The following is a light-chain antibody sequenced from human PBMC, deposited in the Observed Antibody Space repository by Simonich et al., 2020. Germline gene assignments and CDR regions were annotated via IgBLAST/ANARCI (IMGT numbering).Light chain of an antibody. Sequence: QTVVTQEPSFSVSPGGTVTLTCGLSSGSVSTSYYPSWYQQTPGPAPRTLIYSTNTRSSGVPDRFSGSNHGKKAALTITGAQADDESDYYCVLYMGSGIWVFGGGTKLTVL. V-gene: IGLV8-61*01. CDR3: VLYMGSGIWV. CDR1: SGSVSTSYY. J-gene: IGLJ3*02. CDR2: STN.